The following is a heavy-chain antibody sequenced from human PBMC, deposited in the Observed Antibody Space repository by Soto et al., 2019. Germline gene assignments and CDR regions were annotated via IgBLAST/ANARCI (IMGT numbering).Heavy chain of an antibody. Sequence: KTSETLSLTCTVSGGSISSYYWSWIRQPPGKGLEWIGYIYYSGSTNYNPSLKSRVTISVDTSKNQFSLKLSSVTAADTAVYYCARDHRVVTIGHYYYYGMDVWGQGTTVTVSS. V-gene: IGHV4-59*01. CDR1: GGSISSYY. J-gene: IGHJ6*02. CDR2: IYYSGST. D-gene: IGHD3-3*01. CDR3: ARDHRVVTIGHYYYYGMDV.